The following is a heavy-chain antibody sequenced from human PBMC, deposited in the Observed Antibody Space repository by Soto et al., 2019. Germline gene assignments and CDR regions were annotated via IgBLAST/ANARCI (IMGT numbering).Heavy chain of an antibody. Sequence: ASVKVSCKASGYTFTSYAMHWVRQAPGQRLEWMGWINAGNGNTKYSQKFQGRVTITRDTSASTAYMELSSLRSEDTAVYYCARCPLYYDFWSGTNDYWGQGTLVTVSS. CDR2: INAGNGNT. J-gene: IGHJ4*02. CDR1: GYTFTSYA. D-gene: IGHD3-3*01. CDR3: ARCPLYYDFWSGTNDY. V-gene: IGHV1-3*01.